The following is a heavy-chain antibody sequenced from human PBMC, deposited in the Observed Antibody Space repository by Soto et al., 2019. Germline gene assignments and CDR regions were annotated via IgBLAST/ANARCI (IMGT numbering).Heavy chain of an antibody. D-gene: IGHD4-17*01. CDR3: AKPSTLTTSYFEY. Sequence: GGSLRLSCAASGFTFSSYGMHWVRQAPGKGLEWVAVISYDGSNKYYADSVKGRFTISRDNSKNTLYLQMNSLRAEDTAVYYCAKPSTLTTSYFEYWGQGTLVTVSS. V-gene: IGHV3-30*18. CDR1: GFTFSSYG. CDR2: ISYDGSNK. J-gene: IGHJ4*02.